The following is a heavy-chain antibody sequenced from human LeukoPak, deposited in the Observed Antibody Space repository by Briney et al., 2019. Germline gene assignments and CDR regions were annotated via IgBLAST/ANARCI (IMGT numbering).Heavy chain of an antibody. Sequence: GGSLRLSCAASGFTFGSYWMHWVRQAPGQGLVSVSHINTDGSSPTYGDSAKGRFTVSGDNAKYTLFLQMNKLRVEVTAVYLWARGTAATAWIDYWGQGTLVTVSS. CDR3: ARGTAATAWIDY. CDR1: GFTFGSYW. CDR2: INTDGSSP. J-gene: IGHJ4*02. D-gene: IGHD5-18*01. V-gene: IGHV3-74*01.